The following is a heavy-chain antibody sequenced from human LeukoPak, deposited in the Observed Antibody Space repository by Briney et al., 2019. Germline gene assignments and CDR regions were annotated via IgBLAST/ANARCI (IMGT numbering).Heavy chain of an antibody. CDR1: GFTFSSFS. CDR2: ITSSSGYM. Sequence: GESLKISCAASGFTFSSFSMNWVRQAPGKGLEWVSSITSSSGYMHYADSVRGRFTISRDNAKNSLYLQMNSLRAEDTAVYYCARGSDFVWGSYRPYFDYWGQGTLVTVSS. J-gene: IGHJ4*02. CDR3: ARGSDFVWGSYRPYFDY. D-gene: IGHD3-16*02. V-gene: IGHV3-21*01.